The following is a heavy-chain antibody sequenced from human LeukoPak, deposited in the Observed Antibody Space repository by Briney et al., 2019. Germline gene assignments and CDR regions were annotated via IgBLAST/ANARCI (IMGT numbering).Heavy chain of an antibody. J-gene: IGHJ4*02. D-gene: IGHD4-17*01. CDR2: ISGSGGST. CDR1: GFTFSSYA. V-gene: IGHV3-23*01. Sequence: GGSLRLSCAASGFTFSSYAMSWVRQAPGKGLEWVSAISGSGGSTYYADSVKGRFTISRDNSKDTLYLQMNSLGAEDTAVYYCAKAHHGDYFFYFDYWGQGTLVTVSS. CDR3: AKAHHGDYFFYFDY.